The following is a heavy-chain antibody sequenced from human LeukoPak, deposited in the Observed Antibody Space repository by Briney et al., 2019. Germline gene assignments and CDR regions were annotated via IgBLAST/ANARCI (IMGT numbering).Heavy chain of an antibody. CDR3: ARETAAADPYYFDN. D-gene: IGHD6-13*01. CDR1: GYTFTGYY. Sequence: ASVKVSCKASGYTFTGYYMHWVRQAPGQGLEWMGWINPNSGGTNYAQKFQGRVTMTRDTSISTAYMELSRLRSDDTAVYYCARETAAADPYYFDNWGQGTLVTVSS. CDR2: INPNSGGT. J-gene: IGHJ4*02. V-gene: IGHV1-2*02.